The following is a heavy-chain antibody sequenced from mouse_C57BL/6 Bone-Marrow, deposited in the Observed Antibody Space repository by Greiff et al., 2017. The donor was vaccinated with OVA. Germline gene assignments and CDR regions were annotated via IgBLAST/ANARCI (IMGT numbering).Heavy chain of an antibody. V-gene: IGHV1-69*01. D-gene: IGHD6-1*01. CDR3: AREGRSSLYYAMDY. CDR1: GYTFTSYW. CDR2: IDPSDSYT. Sequence: QVQLQQSGAELVMPGASVKLSCKASGYTFTSYWMHWVKQRPGQGLAWIGEIDPSDSYTNYNQKFKGKSTLTVDKSSSTAYMQLSSLTSVDSAVYYCAREGRSSLYYAMDYWGQGTSVTVSS. J-gene: IGHJ4*01.